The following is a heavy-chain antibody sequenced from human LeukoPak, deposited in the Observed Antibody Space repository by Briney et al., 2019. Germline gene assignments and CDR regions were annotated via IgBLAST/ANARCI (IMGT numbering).Heavy chain of an antibody. J-gene: IGHJ4*02. CDR3: ARQREYEHYGWAF. V-gene: IGHV5-51*01. Sequence: GASLNTSCMSSGYSFTNDWIGSVRRPHGRDVVGLGISYPGDSDTRYSPSFQGQVTISADKSISPAYLKLSSLTASHTAMYYCARQREYEHYGWAFWGQGTLVTVSS. CDR1: GYSFTNDW. D-gene: IGHD4-17*01. CDR2: SYPGDSDT.